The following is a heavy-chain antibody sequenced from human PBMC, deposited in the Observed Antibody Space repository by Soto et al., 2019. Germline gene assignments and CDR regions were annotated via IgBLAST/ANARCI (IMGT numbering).Heavy chain of an antibody. Sequence: GGSLRLSCAASGFTFSSYWMHWVRQAPGKGLVWVSRINSDGSSTSYADSVKGRFTISRDNAKNSLYLQMNSLRAEDTALYYCARDIVVVPYNWFDPWGQGTLVTVSS. J-gene: IGHJ5*02. D-gene: IGHD2-2*01. CDR3: ARDIVVVPYNWFDP. CDR1: GFTFSSYW. V-gene: IGHV3-74*01. CDR2: INSDGSST.